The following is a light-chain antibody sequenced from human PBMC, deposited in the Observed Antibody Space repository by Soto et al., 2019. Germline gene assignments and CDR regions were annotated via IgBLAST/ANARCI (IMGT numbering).Light chain of an antibody. CDR2: DVT. Sequence: QSALTQPASWSGSPGQSITISCTGTSSDVGNNNYVSWYQHNPGRAPKVMICDVTNRPSGVSNRFSGSKSGNTASLTISGLQAEDEADYYCSSFTGSSYVFGTGTKVTVL. CDR1: SSDVGNNNY. J-gene: IGLJ1*01. V-gene: IGLV2-14*03. CDR3: SSFTGSSYV.